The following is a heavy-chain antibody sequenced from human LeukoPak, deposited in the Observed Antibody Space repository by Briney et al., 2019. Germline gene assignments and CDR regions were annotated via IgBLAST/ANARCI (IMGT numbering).Heavy chain of an antibody. CDR1: GYTLTDYY. CDR3: ARVLATESGVTPGFQH. Sequence: GSVKVSCKASGYTLTDYYMHWVRQAPGPGLEWMGWINPNSGGTNYAQKFQGRVTMTGDRSINTAYMELSSLRSDDTAVYYCARVLATESGVTPGFQHWGQGSLVTLSS. V-gene: IGHV1-2*02. D-gene: IGHD3-10*01. CDR2: INPNSGGT. J-gene: IGHJ1*01.